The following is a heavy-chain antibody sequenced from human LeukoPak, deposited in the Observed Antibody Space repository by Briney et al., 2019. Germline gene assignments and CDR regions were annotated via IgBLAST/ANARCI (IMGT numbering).Heavy chain of an antibody. CDR2: IWYDGSNK. V-gene: IGHV3-33*01. D-gene: IGHD3-16*01. CDR1: GFTFSSYG. CDR3: ARDPHYGWD. Sequence: GRSLRLSCAASGFTFSSYGMHWVRQAPGKGLEWVAVIWYDGSNKYYADSVKGQFTISRDNSKNTLYLQMNSLRAEDTAVYYCARDPHYGWDWGQGTLVTVSS. J-gene: IGHJ4*02.